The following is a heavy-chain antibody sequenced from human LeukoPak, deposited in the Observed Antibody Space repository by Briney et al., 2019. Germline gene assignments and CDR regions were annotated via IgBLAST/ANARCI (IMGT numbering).Heavy chain of an antibody. CDR1: GYTFTSYD. CDR3: ARVGGSTTIIDAFDI. CDR2: MNPNSGNT. D-gene: IGHD3-10*01. V-gene: IGHV1-8*03. Sequence: GASVKVSCKASGYTFTSYDINWVRQATGQGLEWMGWMNPNSGNTGYAQKFQGRVTITRNTSISTAYMELSSLRSEDTAVYYCARVGGSTTIIDAFDIWGQGTMVTVSS. J-gene: IGHJ3*02.